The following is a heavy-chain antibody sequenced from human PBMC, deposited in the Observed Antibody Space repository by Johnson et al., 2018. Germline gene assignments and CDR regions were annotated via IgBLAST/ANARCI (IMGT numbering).Heavy chain of an antibody. Sequence: QVQLVQSGGGVVQPGRSLRLSCAASGFTFSSYGMHWVRQAPGKGLEWVAVIWYDGSNKYYAASVKGRFTISRDNSKNTLYLQMNSLRAEDPAVYYSARDQDCSSTSCLGMDVWGQGTTVTVSS. CDR3: ARDQDCSSTSCLGMDV. CDR1: GFTFSSYG. V-gene: IGHV3-33*01. D-gene: IGHD2-2*01. CDR2: IWYDGSNK. J-gene: IGHJ6*02.